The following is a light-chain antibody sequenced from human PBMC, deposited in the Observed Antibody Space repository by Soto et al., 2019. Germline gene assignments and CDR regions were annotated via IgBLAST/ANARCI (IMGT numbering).Light chain of an antibody. CDR2: DVS. V-gene: IGLV2-11*01. CDR3: CSYAGSDTNWV. J-gene: IGLJ3*02. CDR1: SSDVGGYNS. Sequence: QSALTQPRSVSGSPGQSVTISCTGTSSDVGGYNSVSWYQQYPGKAPKFMIYDVSERPSGVPDRFSGSKSGNTASLTISGLQAEDEADYYCCSYAGSDTNWVFGGGTQLTVL.